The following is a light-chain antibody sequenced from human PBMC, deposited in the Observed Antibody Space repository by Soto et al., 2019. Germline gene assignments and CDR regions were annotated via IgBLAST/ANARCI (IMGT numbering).Light chain of an antibody. J-gene: IGKJ4*01. CDR2: GAS. V-gene: IGKV3-20*01. Sequence: EIVLTQSPGTLSLSPGERATLSCRASQRVSSSYLAWYQQKPGQAPRQLIYGASSRATGIPDRFSGSGSGTEFTLTITRLEPEDFSVYYCQHYRTSFGGGTRVEIK. CDR3: QHYRTS. CDR1: QRVSSSY.